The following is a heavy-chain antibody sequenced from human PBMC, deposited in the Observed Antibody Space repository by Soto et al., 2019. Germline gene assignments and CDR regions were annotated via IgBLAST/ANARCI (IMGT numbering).Heavy chain of an antibody. CDR3: AREHYGNSAWFDP. Sequence: GASVKVSCKASGYTFTGYYMHWVRQAPGQGLEWMGWINPNSGGTNYAQKFQGRVTMTRNTSISTAYMELSSLRSEDTAVYYCAREHYGNSAWFDPWGQGTLVTVSS. D-gene: IGHD3-10*01. J-gene: IGHJ5*02. CDR1: GYTFTGYY. CDR2: INPNSGGT. V-gene: IGHV1-2*02.